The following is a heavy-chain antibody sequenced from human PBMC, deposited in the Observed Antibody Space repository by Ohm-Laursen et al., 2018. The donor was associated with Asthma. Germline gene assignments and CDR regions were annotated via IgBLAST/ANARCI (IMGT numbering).Heavy chain of an antibody. CDR3: ARSMYYYDSSGYYSGYYYGMDV. D-gene: IGHD3-22*01. CDR2: IYYSGST. J-gene: IGHJ6*02. V-gene: IGHV4-30-4*01. CDR1: GGSISSGDYY. Sequence: SETLSLTCTVSGGSISSGDYYWSWICQPPGKGLEWIGYIYYSGSTYYNPSLKSRVTISVDTSKNQFSLKLSSVTAADTAVYYCARSMYYYDSSGYYSGYYYGMDVWGQGTTVTVSS.